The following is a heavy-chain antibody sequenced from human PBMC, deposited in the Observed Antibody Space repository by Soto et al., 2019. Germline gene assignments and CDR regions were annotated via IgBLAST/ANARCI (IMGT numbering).Heavy chain of an antibody. J-gene: IGHJ4*02. CDR3: ARDYYYDSSGYSDY. Sequence: PGESLRLSCAASGFTFSSYAMHWVRQAPGKGLEWVAVISYDGSNKYYADSVKGRFTISRDNSKNTLYLQMNSLRAEDTAVYYCARDYYYDSSGYSDYWGQGTLVTVSS. CDR1: GFTFSSYA. V-gene: IGHV3-30-3*01. D-gene: IGHD3-22*01. CDR2: ISYDGSNK.